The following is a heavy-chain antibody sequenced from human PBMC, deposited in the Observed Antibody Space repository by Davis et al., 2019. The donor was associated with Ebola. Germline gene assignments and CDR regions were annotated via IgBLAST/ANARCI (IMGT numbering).Heavy chain of an antibody. J-gene: IGHJ5*02. CDR2: ISVRSIT. CDR3: AKVHPPTTVTTGWFDP. V-gene: IGHV3-23*01. D-gene: IGHD4-17*01. CDR1: GFTLTSYT. Sequence: FDSCGFTLTSYTMSWVRQAPGKGLEWVSSISVRSITYHADSVKGRFTISRDNSKNTLYLQMNSLRAEDTAVYYCAKVHPPTTVTTGWFDPWGQGTLVTVSS.